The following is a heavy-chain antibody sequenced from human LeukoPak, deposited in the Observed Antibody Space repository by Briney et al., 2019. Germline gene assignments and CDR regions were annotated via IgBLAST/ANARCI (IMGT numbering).Heavy chain of an antibody. D-gene: IGHD6-19*01. CDR3: ARDSSGNDY. CDR2: IKEDGSEK. CDR1: GFTFSSYW. J-gene: IGHJ4*02. Sequence: GGSLRLSCVASGFTFSSYWMSWVRQTPGKGLEWVANIKEDGSEKYYVDSVKGRFTISRDNAKNSLCLEMSNLRAEDTAVYYCARDSSGNDYWGQGTLVTVSS. V-gene: IGHV3-7*01.